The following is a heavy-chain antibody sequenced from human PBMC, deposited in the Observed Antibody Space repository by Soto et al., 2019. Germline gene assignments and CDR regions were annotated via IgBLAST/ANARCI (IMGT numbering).Heavy chain of an antibody. CDR1: GGSVSSGSYY. CDR2: IYYSGST. D-gene: IGHD5-12*01. J-gene: IGHJ3*02. V-gene: IGHV4-61*01. CDR3: ASFSVASDAFDI. Sequence: QVQLQESGPGLVKPSETLSLTCTVSGGSVSSGSYYWSWIRQPPGKELEWIGYIYYSGSTNYNPSLKSRVTISVDTSKNQFSLKLSSVTAADTAVYYCASFSVASDAFDIWGQGIMVTVSS.